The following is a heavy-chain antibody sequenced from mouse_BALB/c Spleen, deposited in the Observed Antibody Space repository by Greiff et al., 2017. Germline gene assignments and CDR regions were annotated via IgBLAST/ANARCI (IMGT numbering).Heavy chain of an antibody. Sequence: EVQVVESGGGLVKPGGSLKLSCAASGFTFSSYAMSWVRQTPEKRLEWVATISSGGSYTYYPDSVKGRFTISRDNAKNTLYLQMSSLRSEDTAMYYCAKDGYYAMDYWGQGTSVTVSS. CDR2: ISSGGSYT. V-gene: IGHV5-9-3*01. J-gene: IGHJ4*01. CDR3: AKDGYYAMDY. CDR1: GFTFSSYA. D-gene: IGHD2-3*01.